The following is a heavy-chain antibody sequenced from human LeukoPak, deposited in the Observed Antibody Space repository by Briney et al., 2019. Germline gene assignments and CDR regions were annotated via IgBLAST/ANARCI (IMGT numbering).Heavy chain of an antibody. CDR3: ARGTITMARGLPGYYYYGMDP. J-gene: IGHJ6*02. V-gene: IGHV1-8*01. D-gene: IGHD3-10*01. Sequence: VASVKVSCKASGYTFTSYDINWVQQATGQGREGMGWMNPNSWNTGYAQKFQGRVTMTRNTSRSTAHMELSSLRSEATAVSSCARGTITMARGLPGYYYYGMDPWGQGTPVTVSS. CDR2: MNPNSWNT. CDR1: GYTFTSYD.